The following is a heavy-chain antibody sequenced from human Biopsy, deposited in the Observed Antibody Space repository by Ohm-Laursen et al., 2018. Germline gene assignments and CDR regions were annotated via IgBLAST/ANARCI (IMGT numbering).Heavy chain of an antibody. CDR1: GGSICGDY. D-gene: IGHD2/OR15-2a*01. V-gene: IGHV4-59*07. CDR3: ARSTNSTGWPYYYCYGMDV. CDR2: IYYSGST. Sequence: SDTLSLTCTVSGGSICGDYWSWIRQTPGKGLEWIRYIYYSGSTNSNPSLKSRVTISVDTSKNQFSLRLNSVTAADTAVYYGARSTNSTGWPYYYCYGMDVWGQGTTVTVSS. J-gene: IGHJ6*02.